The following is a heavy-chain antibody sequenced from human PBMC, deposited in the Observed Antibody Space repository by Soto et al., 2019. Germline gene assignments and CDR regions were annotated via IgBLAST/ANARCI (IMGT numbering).Heavy chain of an antibody. CDR2: IYWDDDK. J-gene: IGHJ6*03. D-gene: IGHD5-12*01. CDR3: AHGPSNSGYDYYYYYYIDV. Sequence: QITLKESGPTLVKPTQTLTLTCTFSGFSLSTSGVGVGWIRQPPGKALEWLALIYWDDDKRYSPSLKSRLTITEDTAKNQVVLTMTNMDPVDTATSYCAHGPSNSGYDYYYYYYIDVWGKGTTVTVSS. V-gene: IGHV2-5*02. CDR1: GFSLSTSGVG.